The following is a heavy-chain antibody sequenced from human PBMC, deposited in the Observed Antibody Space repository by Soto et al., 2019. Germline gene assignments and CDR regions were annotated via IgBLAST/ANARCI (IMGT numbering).Heavy chain of an antibody. CDR1: GGTFSSYA. V-gene: IGHV1-69*12. CDR3: AGQSRGVPGYNYGMDV. CDR2: IIPIFDTA. D-gene: IGHD2-2*01. Sequence: QVQLVQSGAEVKKPGSSVKVSCKASGGTFSSYAISWVRQAPGQGLEWMGGIIPIFDTAHYAQKFQGRVTMTADEATQPAYGVLGGLESDDTSVYYCAGQSRGVPGYNYGMDV. J-gene: IGHJ6*01.